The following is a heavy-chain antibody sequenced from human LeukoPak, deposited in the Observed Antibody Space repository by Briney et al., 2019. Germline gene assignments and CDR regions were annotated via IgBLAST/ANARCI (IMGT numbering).Heavy chain of an antibody. CDR2: ISSSGTTI. D-gene: IGHD3-22*01. CDR3: ARDNYDSSTPHYFDY. Sequence: GGSLRLSCAASGFTFTNYEMTWVRQAPGKGLEWVSYISSSGTTIYYADSVKGRFIISRDNAKNSLYLQMNSLRAEDTAVYYCARDNYDSSTPHYFDYWGQGTLVTVSS. J-gene: IGHJ4*02. CDR1: GFTFTNYE. V-gene: IGHV3-48*03.